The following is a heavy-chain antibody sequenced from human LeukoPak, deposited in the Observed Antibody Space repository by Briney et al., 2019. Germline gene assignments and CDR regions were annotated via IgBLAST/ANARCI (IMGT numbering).Heavy chain of an antibody. CDR1: GFTFSSYS. V-gene: IGHV3-48*01. CDR3: ARDVGT. CDR2: ISISTSSI. Sequence: GGSLRLSCVGSGFTFSSYSMSWVRQAPGKGLEWVSYISISTSSIDYADSVKGRFTISRDNAKNSLYLQMSSLRAEDTAVYYCARDVGTWGQGTLVTVSS. D-gene: IGHD7-27*01. J-gene: IGHJ5*02.